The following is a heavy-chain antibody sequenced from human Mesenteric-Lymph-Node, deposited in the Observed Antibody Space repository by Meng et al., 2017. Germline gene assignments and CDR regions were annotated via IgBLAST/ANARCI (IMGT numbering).Heavy chain of an antibody. V-gene: IGHV1-2*06. CDR3: ARVPDGEHRTLIDY. D-gene: IGHD1-14*01. Sequence: QVQLVQAGAEVKKPGASVKVSCKASGYTFTGYYMHWVRQAPGQGLEWMGRINPNSGGTNYAQKFQGRVTMTRDTSISTAYMELSRLRSDDTAVYYCARVPDGEHRTLIDYWGQGTLVTVSS. CDR1: GYTFTGYY. CDR2: INPNSGGT. J-gene: IGHJ4*02.